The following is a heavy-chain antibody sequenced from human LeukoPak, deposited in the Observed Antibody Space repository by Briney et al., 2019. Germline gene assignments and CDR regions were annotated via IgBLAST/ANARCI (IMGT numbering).Heavy chain of an antibody. V-gene: IGHV3-23*01. CDR3: AKGHSAYGTGFDY. J-gene: IGHJ4*02. CDR1: GFTVSNNY. CDR2: ISGAGDRT. D-gene: IGHD5-12*01. Sequence: PGGSLRLSCAASGFTVSNNYMSWVRQAPGRGLECVSVISGAGDRTYYAETVRGRFTISRDNSKNTLYLQMNSLRAEDTAVYYCAKGHSAYGTGFDYWGQGTLVTVSS.